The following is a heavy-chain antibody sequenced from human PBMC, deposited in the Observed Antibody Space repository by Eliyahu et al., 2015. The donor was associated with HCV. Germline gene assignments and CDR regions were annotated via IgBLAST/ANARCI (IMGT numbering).Heavy chain of an antibody. CDR2: IHYRGST. CDR3: ASGGGGIAVAGTGGWFDP. Sequence: QVQLQESGPGLGKPSETLSLXCTVSGGSIPTXYWXWXRXPPGKGLEWIGDIHYRGSTTYNPSLKSRVTISVDTSKNQFSLNLTSVTAADTAVYYCASGGGGIAVAGTGGWFDPWGQGTLVTVSS. V-gene: IGHV4-59*01. J-gene: IGHJ5*02. CDR1: GGSIPTXY. D-gene: IGHD6-19*01.